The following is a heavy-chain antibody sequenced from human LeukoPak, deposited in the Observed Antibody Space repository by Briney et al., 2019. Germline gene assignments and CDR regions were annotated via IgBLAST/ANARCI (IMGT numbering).Heavy chain of an antibody. V-gene: IGHV1-46*01. D-gene: IGHD3-16*02. Sequence: ASVKVSCKASGYTFTSYYMHWVRQAPGQGLEWMGIINPSGGSTSYAQKFQGRVTMTRDMSTSTVYMELSSLRSEDTAVYYCARDPATYDYVWGSYRSPRPRYYMDVWGKGTTVTISS. CDR2: INPSGGST. J-gene: IGHJ6*03. CDR3: ARDPATYDYVWGSYRSPRPRYYMDV. CDR1: GYTFTSYY.